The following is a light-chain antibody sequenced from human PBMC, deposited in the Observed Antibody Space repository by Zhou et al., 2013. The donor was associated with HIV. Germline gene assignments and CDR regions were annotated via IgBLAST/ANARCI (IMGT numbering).Light chain of an antibody. Sequence: DIQMTQSPSTLSAYVGDRVTITCRASQSISSYLAWYQQKSGKAPKLLIYKASILESGVPSRFSGSGSGTEFSLTISSLQPDDFATYYCLQDYTYPLTFGQGTRLEIK. CDR1: QSISSY. V-gene: IGKV1-5*03. CDR2: KAS. J-gene: IGKJ5*01. CDR3: LQDYTYPLT.